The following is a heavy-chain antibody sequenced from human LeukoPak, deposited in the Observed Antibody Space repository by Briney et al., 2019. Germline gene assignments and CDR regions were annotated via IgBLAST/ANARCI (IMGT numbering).Heavy chain of an antibody. CDR3: ARGDYGGNAFDY. J-gene: IGHJ4*02. D-gene: IGHD4-23*01. CDR1: GYTFTSYY. CDR2: INPSGGST. V-gene: IGHV1-46*01. Sequence: ASVKVSCKASGYTFTSYYMHWVRQAPGQGLEWMGIINPSGGSTSYAQKLQGRVTMTRDMSTSTVYMELSSLRSEDTAVYYCARGDYGGNAFDYWGQGTLVTVSS.